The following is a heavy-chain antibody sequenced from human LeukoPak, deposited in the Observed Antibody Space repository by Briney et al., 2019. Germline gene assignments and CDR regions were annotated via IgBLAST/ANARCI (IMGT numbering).Heavy chain of an antibody. CDR3: ARPSGGITGTDYYYYYMDV. CDR1: GGTFSSYA. V-gene: IGHV1-69*06. J-gene: IGHJ6*03. D-gene: IGHD1-20*01. CDR2: IIPIFGTA. Sequence: SVKVSCEASGGTFSSYAISWVRQAPGQGLEWMGGIIPIFGTANYAQKLQGRVTITADKSTSTAYMELSSLRSEDTAVYYCARPSGGITGTDYYYYYMDVWGKGTTVTVSS.